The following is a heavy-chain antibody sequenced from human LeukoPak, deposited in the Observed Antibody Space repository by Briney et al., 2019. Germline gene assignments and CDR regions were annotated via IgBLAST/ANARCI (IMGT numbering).Heavy chain of an antibody. CDR1: GGTFSSYA. J-gene: IGHJ4*02. Sequence: GASVKVPCKASGGTFSSYAISWVRQAPGQGLEWMGRIIPIFGTANYAQKFQGRVTITADKSTSTAYVELSSLRSEDTAVYYCARALGYYDSSGLDYWGQGTLVTVSS. D-gene: IGHD3-22*01. CDR2: IIPIFGTA. CDR3: ARALGYYDSSGLDY. V-gene: IGHV1-69*06.